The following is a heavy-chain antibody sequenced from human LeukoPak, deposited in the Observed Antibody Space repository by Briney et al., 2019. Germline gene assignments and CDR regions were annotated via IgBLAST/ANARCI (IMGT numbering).Heavy chain of an antibody. CDR2: IGSDSAT. CDR3: AKCMSSTGVCLNFDY. D-gene: IGHD2-21*02. Sequence: PGGSLRLSCEASGFTFFNYAMSWVRQAPGKGLQWVSGIGSDSATFYTDSVKGRFTISRDNSKNTVYLHIDSLGAEDTAVYCCAKCMSSTGVCLNFDYWGQGILVAVST. CDR1: GFTFFNYA. V-gene: IGHV3-23*01. J-gene: IGHJ4*02.